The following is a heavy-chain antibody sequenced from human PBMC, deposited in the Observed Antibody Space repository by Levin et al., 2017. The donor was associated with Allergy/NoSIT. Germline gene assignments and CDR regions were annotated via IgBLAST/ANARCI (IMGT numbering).Heavy chain of an antibody. CDR3: TKGATNRATPFDY. D-gene: IGHD5-24*01. J-gene: IGHJ4*02. Sequence: GESLKISCAASGFTFNSYAMTWVRQAPGKGLYWVSSISASGGSTYYADSVKGRFTISRDNSKNTMYLQINSLRAEDAAVYYCTKGATNRATPFDYWGQGTLVTVSS. CDR2: ISASGGST. CDR1: GFTFNSYA. V-gene: IGHV3-23*01.